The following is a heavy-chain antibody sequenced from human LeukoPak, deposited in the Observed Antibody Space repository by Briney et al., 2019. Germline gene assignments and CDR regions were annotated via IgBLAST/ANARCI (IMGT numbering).Heavy chain of an antibody. D-gene: IGHD3-9*01. Sequence: PSETLSLTCTVSGGSISSYYWSWIRQPPGKGLEWIGYIYYSRTTYYNPSLKSRVTILVDTSKNQFSLRLSSVTAADTAVYYCARRPLLAMNDAFDLWGQGTMVTVSS. CDR1: GGSISSYY. J-gene: IGHJ3*01. CDR3: ARRPLLAMNDAFDL. CDR2: IYYSRTT. V-gene: IGHV4-59*08.